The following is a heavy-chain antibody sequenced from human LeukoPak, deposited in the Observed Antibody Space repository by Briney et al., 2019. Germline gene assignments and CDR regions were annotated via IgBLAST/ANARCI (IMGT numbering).Heavy chain of an antibody. J-gene: IGHJ4*02. CDR1: GGSISSSSYY. Sequence: SETLSLTCTVSGGSISSSSYYWGWIRQPPGKGLERIGSIYYSGSTYYNPSLKSRVTISVDTSKNQFSLKLSSVTAADTAVYYCARQGGVGATFDYWGQGTLVTVSS. CDR3: ARQGGVGATFDY. V-gene: IGHV4-39*01. D-gene: IGHD1-26*01. CDR2: IYYSGST.